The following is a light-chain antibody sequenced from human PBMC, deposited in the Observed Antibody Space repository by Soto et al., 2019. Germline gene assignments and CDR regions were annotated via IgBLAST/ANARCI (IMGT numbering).Light chain of an antibody. CDR3: SSYTTTTSYV. V-gene: IGLV2-14*01. Sequence: QSVLTQPAPVSGSPGQSITISCTGTSSDVGVYIYVSWYQQHPGKAPKLMIYDVTSRPSGVSYRFSGSKSGNTASLTISGLQAEDEADYYCSSYTTTTSYVFGTGTKVTV. J-gene: IGLJ1*01. CDR1: SSDVGVYIY. CDR2: DVT.